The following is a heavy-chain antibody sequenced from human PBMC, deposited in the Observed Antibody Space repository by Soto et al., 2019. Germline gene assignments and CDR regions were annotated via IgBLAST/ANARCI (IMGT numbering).Heavy chain of an antibody. CDR1: GGSFSGYY. Sequence: SETLSLTCAVYGGSFSGYYWSWIRQPPGKGLEWIGEINHSESTNYNPSLKSRVTISVDTSKNQFSLKLSSVTAADTAVYYCARERPGVVATIGRNDYYYYYMDVWGKGTTVTVSS. J-gene: IGHJ6*03. CDR2: INHSEST. CDR3: ARERPGVVATIGRNDYYYYYMDV. V-gene: IGHV4-34*01. D-gene: IGHD5-12*01.